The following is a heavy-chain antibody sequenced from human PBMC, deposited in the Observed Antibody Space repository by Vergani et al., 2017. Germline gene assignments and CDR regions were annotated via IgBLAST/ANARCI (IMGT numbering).Heavy chain of an antibody. J-gene: IGHJ4*02. CDR1: GFTFTSYH. CDR3: ARDYGGRYYAIDY. D-gene: IGHD2-2*01. Sequence: QVQLVQSGAEVKKPGASVRVSCKASGFTFTSYHIHWVRQAPGQGLDWLGRIDPNSVDTRYSQRFQDRVTITRDTSINTAYMEMSRLRSDDTAVYYCARDYGGRYYAIDYWGQGTLVTVSS. V-gene: IGHV1-2*06. CDR2: IDPNSVDT.